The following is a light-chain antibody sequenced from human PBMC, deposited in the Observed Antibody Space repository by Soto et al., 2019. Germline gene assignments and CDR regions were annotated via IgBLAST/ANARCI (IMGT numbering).Light chain of an antibody. Sequence: DIRMTQSPSSLSAFLGDRVTITFRASQGIRSYLTWYQQKPGGDHNLLIYAAYTLQSEVPSRFSGSGSGTEFTLTITSLQPEDFATYYCKKLNSFHITFGKGKRREI. CDR2: AAY. J-gene: IGKJ5*01. V-gene: IGKV1-9*01. CDR3: KKLNSFHIT. CDR1: QGIRSY.